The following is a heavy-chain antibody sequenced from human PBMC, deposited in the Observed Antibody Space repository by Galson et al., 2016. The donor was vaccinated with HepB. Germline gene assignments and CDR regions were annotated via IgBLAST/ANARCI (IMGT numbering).Heavy chain of an antibody. CDR2: TWYDGSIE. D-gene: IGHD5-18*01. V-gene: IGHV3-33*03. J-gene: IGHJ6*02. Sequence: SLRLSCAASGFSLGTYGMNWVRQAPGKGLEWVAFTWYDGSIEYYADSVQGRFSISRDKSKNTLYLEMNSLRAEDTAVYFCAKDRGGIQLWGPHGMDVWGQGTAVTGSS. CDR1: GFSLGTYG. CDR3: AKDRGGIQLWGPHGMDV.